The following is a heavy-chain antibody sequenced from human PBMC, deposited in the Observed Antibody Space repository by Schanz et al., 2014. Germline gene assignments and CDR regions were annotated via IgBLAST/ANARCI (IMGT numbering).Heavy chain of an antibody. V-gene: IGHV4-4*07. Sequence: QVQLQESGPALVKPSETLSLTCTVSGGSISSEYWSWIRQPAGKGLEWIGRIYNSGKTNYNPSLESRVSMSVDTSKKQLSLKLRSVSAAVTAVYYCARVVLGGDAFDIWGQGTMVTVSS. J-gene: IGHJ3*02. CDR3: ARVVLGGDAFDI. CDR1: GGSISSEY. D-gene: IGHD3-10*01. CDR2: IYNSGKT.